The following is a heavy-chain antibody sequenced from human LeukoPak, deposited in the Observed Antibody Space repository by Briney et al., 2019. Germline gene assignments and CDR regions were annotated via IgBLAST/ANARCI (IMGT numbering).Heavy chain of an antibody. V-gene: IGHV4-59*11. D-gene: IGHD1-26*01. Sequence: PSETLSLTCTVSGASISSHYWSWIRQPPGKELEWIGYIYHTGSTDYSPSLKGRLTISQDTSKNQISLSLTSVTTADTAMYYCARGGRWDKFDSWGQGILVSVSS. J-gene: IGHJ5*01. CDR3: ARGGRWDKFDS. CDR2: IYHTGST. CDR1: GASISSHY.